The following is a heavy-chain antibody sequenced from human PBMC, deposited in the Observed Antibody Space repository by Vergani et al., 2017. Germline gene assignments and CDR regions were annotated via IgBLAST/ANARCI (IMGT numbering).Heavy chain of an antibody. CDR3: ARGRSYGSRYYYYYMDV. V-gene: IGHV1-2*02. CDR1: GYTFTGYY. CDR2: INPNSGGT. Sequence: QVQLVQSGAEVKKPGASVKVSCKASGYTFTGYYMHWVRQAPGQGLEWMGWINPNSGGTNYAQKFQGRVTMTRDTSISTAYMELSSLRSEDTAVYYCARGRSYGSRYYYYYMDVWGKGTTVTVSS. J-gene: IGHJ6*03. D-gene: IGHD5-18*01.